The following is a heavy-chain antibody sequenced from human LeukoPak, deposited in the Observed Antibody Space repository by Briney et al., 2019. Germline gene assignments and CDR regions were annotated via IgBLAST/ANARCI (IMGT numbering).Heavy chain of an antibody. CDR1: GFTFNIYA. Sequence: GGSLRLSCEASGFTFNIYAMSWVRQAPGKGLEWVSTISGSGGSTYYADSVKGRFTISRDNSKNTLYLQMNSLKTEDTAVYYCTRWRSGTSDWGLGTLVTVSS. J-gene: IGHJ4*02. V-gene: IGHV3-23*01. CDR2: ISGSGGST. CDR3: TRWRSGTSD. D-gene: IGHD4-23*01.